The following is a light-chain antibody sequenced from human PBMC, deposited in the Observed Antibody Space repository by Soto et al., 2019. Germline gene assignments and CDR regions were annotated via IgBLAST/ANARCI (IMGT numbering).Light chain of an antibody. J-gene: IGKJ5*01. CDR1: QGVTTN. Sequence: EIVMTQSPATLSVSPGERATLSCRAGQGVTTNFAWYQQKSGQSPRLLIYDVSIRATGVPARFSGTGSETDFTLTISGLQSEDAAIYVGQQYNNWPFSFGQGTRLEIK. CDR2: DVS. CDR3: QQYNNWPFS. V-gene: IGKV3-15*01.